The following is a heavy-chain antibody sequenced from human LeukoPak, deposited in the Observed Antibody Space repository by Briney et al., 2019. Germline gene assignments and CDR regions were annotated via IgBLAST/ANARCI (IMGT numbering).Heavy chain of an antibody. CDR3: ATAKTGNFIYRGLY. V-gene: IGHV1-69*04. Sequence: SVKVSCKASGGTFSSYAISWVRQAPGQGLEWMGRIIPILGIANYAQKFQGRVTMTRDTSTSTVYMELSSLRSEDTAIYYCATAKTGNFIYRGLYWGQGTLVTVSS. J-gene: IGHJ4*02. CDR1: GGTFSSYA. CDR2: IIPILGIA. D-gene: IGHD7-27*01.